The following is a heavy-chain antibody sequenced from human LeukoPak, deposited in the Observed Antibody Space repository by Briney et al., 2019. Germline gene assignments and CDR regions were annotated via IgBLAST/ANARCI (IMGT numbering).Heavy chain of an antibody. CDR3: VRAVGAASNY. CDR1: GFTFSTYW. CDR2: INQDGSER. J-gene: IGHJ4*02. D-gene: IGHD1-26*01. V-gene: IGHV3-7*01. Sequence: GGSLRLSCAASGFTFSTYWMSWVRQAPGKGLEWVANINQDGSERYYVDSVKGRFTISRDNAKNSLYLQMDSLRAEDTAVYYCVRAVGAASNYWGQGTLVTVSS.